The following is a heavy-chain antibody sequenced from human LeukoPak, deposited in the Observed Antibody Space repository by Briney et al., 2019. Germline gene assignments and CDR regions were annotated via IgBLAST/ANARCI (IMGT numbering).Heavy chain of an antibody. D-gene: IGHD3-10*01. CDR3: AKDVTLLWFEEGAPIPKYYFDY. Sequence: QPGGSLRLSCAASGFTFSSYAMSWVRQAPGKGLEWVSAISGSGGSTYYADSVKGRFTISRDNSKNTLNLQMNSLRAEDTAVYYCAKDVTLLWFEEGAPIPKYYFDYWGQGTLVTVSS. J-gene: IGHJ4*02. CDR1: GFTFSSYA. CDR2: ISGSGGST. V-gene: IGHV3-23*01.